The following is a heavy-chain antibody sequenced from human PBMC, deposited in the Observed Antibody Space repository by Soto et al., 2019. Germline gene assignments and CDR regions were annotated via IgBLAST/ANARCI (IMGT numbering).Heavy chain of an antibody. J-gene: IGHJ5*02. Sequence: QVQLVESGGGVVQPGRSLRLSCAASGFTFSSYAMHWVRQAPGKGLEWVAVISYDGSNKYYADSVKGRFTISRDNSKNTVYLQMNSLRAEDTAVYYCAAGSWFDPWGQGTLVTVSS. D-gene: IGHD5-12*01. V-gene: IGHV3-30-3*01. CDR3: AAGSWFDP. CDR2: ISYDGSNK. CDR1: GFTFSSYA.